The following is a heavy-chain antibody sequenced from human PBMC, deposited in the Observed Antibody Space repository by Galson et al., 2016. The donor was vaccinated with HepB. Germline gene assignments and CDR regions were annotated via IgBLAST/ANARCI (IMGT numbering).Heavy chain of an antibody. CDR2: IIPLLGTA. D-gene: IGHD3-10*01. CDR3: AKNLFEREFLSGWFDP. V-gene: IGHV1-69*13. Sequence: SVKVSCKASGGTFSNYSVSWVRQAPGQGLEWMGGIIPLLGTANYAQKFQGRATISADESTSTAYMALTSLRSDDTAVYYCAKNLFEREFLSGWFDPWGQGTLVTVSS. J-gene: IGHJ5*02. CDR1: GGTFSNYS.